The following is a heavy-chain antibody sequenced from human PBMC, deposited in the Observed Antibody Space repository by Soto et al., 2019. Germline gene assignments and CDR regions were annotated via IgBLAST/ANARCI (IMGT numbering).Heavy chain of an antibody. CDR3: ARERSGSYSRGFYYYYGMDV. CDR2: INPSGGST. Sequence: ASVKVSCKASGYTFTSYYMHWVRQAPGQGLEWMGIINPSGGSTSYAQKFQGRVTMTRDTSTSTVYMELSSLRSEDTAVYYCARERSGSYSRGFYYYYGMDVWGQGTTVTVSS. V-gene: IGHV1-46*01. J-gene: IGHJ6*02. D-gene: IGHD1-26*01. CDR1: GYTFTSYY.